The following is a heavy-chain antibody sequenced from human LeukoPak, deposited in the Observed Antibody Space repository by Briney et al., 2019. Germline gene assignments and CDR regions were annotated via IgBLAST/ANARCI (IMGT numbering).Heavy chain of an antibody. CDR1: GCSFSRYG. V-gene: IGHV3-30*18. Sequence: GGSLRLSCAASGCSFSRYGMHWVRQAPGKGLEWVAVISTDGSEIYYGDSVKGRFTISRDNSKNTLYLQVNSLRAEDTAVYYCAKDRRIAVAGPLHYWGQGTPVTVSS. CDR2: ISTDGSEI. J-gene: IGHJ4*02. D-gene: IGHD6-19*01. CDR3: AKDRRIAVAGPLHY.